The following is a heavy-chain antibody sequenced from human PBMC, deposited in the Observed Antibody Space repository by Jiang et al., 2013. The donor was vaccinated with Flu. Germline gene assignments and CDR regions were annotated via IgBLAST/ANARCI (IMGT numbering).Heavy chain of an antibody. CDR3: ARRPSGYTTGWGKFFYYALDV. D-gene: IGHD2-2*02. CDR2: T. V-gene: IGHV4-4*08. J-gene: IGHJ6*02. Sequence: TTYNPSLKSRVTIDLDTSNNQFSLKLRSVSAADTAVYYCARRPSGYTTGWGKFFYYALDVWGQGTTVTVSS.